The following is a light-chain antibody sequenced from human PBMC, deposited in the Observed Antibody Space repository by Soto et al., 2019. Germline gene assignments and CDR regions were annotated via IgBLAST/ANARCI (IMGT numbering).Light chain of an antibody. V-gene: IGKV1-39*01. Sequence: DIQMTQSPSSLSASVGDRVTITCRASQSISSHLNWYQQKPGKAPNLLMYTASNLQSGVPSRFSGSGSGTDFTLTISSLQPEDFATYYCQQSYSNPISFGQGTRLEIK. CDR1: QSISSH. CDR3: QQSYSNPIS. J-gene: IGKJ5*01. CDR2: TAS.